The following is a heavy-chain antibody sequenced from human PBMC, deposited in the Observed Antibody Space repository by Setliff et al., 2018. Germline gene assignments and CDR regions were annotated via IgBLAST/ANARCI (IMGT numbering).Heavy chain of an antibody. Sequence: SETLSLTCTVSGGSISSSSYYWGWIRQPPGKGLEWIGSIYCSGSTYYNPSLKSRVTISVDTSKNQFSLKLSSVTAADTAVYYCARVFPMVGATERRAFDIWGQGTVVTVSS. V-gene: IGHV4-39*07. J-gene: IGHJ3*02. CDR1: GGSISSSSYY. D-gene: IGHD1-26*01. CDR2: IYCSGST. CDR3: ARVFPMVGATERRAFDI.